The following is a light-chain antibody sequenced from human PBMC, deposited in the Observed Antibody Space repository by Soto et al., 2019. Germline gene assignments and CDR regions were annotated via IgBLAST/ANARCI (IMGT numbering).Light chain of an antibody. Sequence: DIQMTQSPSTLSASVGDRVTITCRASQSLSVWLAWYQHKPGKAPKFLIYKASTLESGVPSRFSGSGSGRECNSTVSRLQPDDFATYSCQQYRSFPWTFGQGTMVEIK. CDR1: QSLSVW. J-gene: IGKJ1*01. CDR3: QQYRSFPWT. V-gene: IGKV1-5*03. CDR2: KAS.